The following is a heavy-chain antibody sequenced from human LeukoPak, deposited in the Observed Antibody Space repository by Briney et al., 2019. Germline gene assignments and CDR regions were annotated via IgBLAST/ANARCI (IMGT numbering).Heavy chain of an antibody. Sequence: SETLSLTCTVSGGSITNYYWSWIRQPPGKGLEWIGYIYYSGSTNYNPSLKSRVTISVDTSKNQFSLKLSSVTAADTAVYYCARNVHCSGGSCRYYYYMDVWGKGTTVTVSS. V-gene: IGHV4-59*01. CDR1: GGSITNYY. CDR2: IYYSGST. CDR3: ARNVHCSGGSCRYYYYMDV. J-gene: IGHJ6*03. D-gene: IGHD2-15*01.